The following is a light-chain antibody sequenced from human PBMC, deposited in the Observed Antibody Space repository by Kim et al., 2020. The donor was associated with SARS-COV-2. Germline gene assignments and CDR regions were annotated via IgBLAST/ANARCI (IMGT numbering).Light chain of an antibody. V-gene: IGLV3-1*01. CDR3: QAWDTSTGV. CDR1: KLGDKY. CDR2: QDN. J-gene: IGLJ2*01. Sequence: VSPGQTASITCSGDKLGDKYACWYQQKPGQSPVLVIYQDNKRPSGIPERFSGSNSGNTATLTISGTQAMDEADYYCQAWDTSTGVFGGGTQLTVL.